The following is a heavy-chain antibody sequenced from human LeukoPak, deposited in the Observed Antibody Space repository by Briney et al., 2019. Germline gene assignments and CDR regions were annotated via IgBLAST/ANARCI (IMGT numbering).Heavy chain of an antibody. V-gene: IGHV3-33*01. D-gene: IGHD3-3*01. Sequence: GGSLRLSCAASGFTFSSYGMHWVRQAPGKGLEWVAVIWYDGSNKYYADSVEGRFTISRDNSKNTLYLQMNSLRAEDTAVYYCARDSSYYDFWSGYYRAAQIDYWGQGTLVTVSS. CDR3: ARDSSYYDFWSGYYRAAQIDY. CDR2: IWYDGSNK. CDR1: GFTFSSYG. J-gene: IGHJ4*02.